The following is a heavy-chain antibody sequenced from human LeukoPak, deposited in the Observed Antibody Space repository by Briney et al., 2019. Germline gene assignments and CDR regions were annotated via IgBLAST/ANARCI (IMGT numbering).Heavy chain of an antibody. V-gene: IGHV3-7*01. D-gene: IGHD3-10*01. Sequence: GGSLRLSCAASGFTFSSYWMSWVRQAPGKGLEWVANIKQDGSEKYYVDSVKGRFTISRDNAKNSLYLQMNSLRAEDTAVYYCATGGSNSYGSDFDSWGQGTLVTVSS. J-gene: IGHJ4*02. CDR3: ATGGSNSYGSDFDS. CDR2: IKQDGSEK. CDR1: GFTFSSYW.